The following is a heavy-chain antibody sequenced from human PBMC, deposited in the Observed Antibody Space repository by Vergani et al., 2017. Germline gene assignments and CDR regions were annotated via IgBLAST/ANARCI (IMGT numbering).Heavy chain of an antibody. CDR1: GGSFNTYY. V-gene: IGHV4-59*12. J-gene: IGHJ4*02. CDR2: IYSTGST. CDR3: AREYSSSVGFLAY. D-gene: IGHD6-6*01. Sequence: QVQLEESGPGLVKPSETLSLTCTVPGGSFNTYYWSWIRQSPGKGLEWIGYIYSTGSTNYNPSLNSRVTMSVETSKNQFSLKLSSVTAADTAVYYCAREYSSSVGFLAYWGQGTLVTVSS.